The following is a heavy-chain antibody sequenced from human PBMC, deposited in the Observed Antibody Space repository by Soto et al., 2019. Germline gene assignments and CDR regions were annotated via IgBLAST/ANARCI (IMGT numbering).Heavy chain of an antibody. Sequence: EVQLVESGGGLVKPGGSLRLSCAASGFTFSSYSMNWVRQAPGKGLEWVSSISTSSTYIYYADSMKGRFTISRDNAKNLLFLQMNSLRAEDTAVYFCARGYGDYGGDFYYGMAVRGQGTTVTVSS. CDR3: ARGYGDYGGDFYYGMAV. D-gene: IGHD4-17*01. CDR1: GFTFSSYS. J-gene: IGHJ6*02. V-gene: IGHV3-21*02. CDR2: ISTSSTYI.